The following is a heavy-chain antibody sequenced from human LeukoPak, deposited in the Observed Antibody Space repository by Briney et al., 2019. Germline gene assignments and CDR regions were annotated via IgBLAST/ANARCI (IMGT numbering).Heavy chain of an antibody. J-gene: IGHJ4*02. CDR2: IYSGGST. Sequence: GGSLRLSCAASGFTVSSNYMSWVRQAPGKGLEWVSVIYSGGSTYYADSVKGRFTISRDNSKNTLYLQMNSLRAEDTAVYYCAGEVRGNYYDSSGYYDYWGQGTLVTVSS. V-gene: IGHV3-53*01. CDR3: AGEVRGNYYDSSGYYDY. CDR1: GFTVSSNY. D-gene: IGHD3-22*01.